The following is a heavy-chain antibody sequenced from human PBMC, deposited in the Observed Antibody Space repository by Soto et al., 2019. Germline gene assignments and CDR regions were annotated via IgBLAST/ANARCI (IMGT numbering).Heavy chain of an antibody. CDR2: IYPGDSDT. Sequence: EVQLVQSGTEVKKPGESLKISFKASGYNFSRYWIVWVRQMPGKGLEYMGIIYPGDSDTRYSPASQGQVTISADNSVSTAFMQWISLKASDSGTDYCEKRLQDDSGSSLYYSAFDAWGRGTTVTVSS. J-gene: IGHJ6*02. D-gene: IGHD6-6*01. CDR3: EKRLQDDSGSSLYYSAFDA. V-gene: IGHV5-51*01. CDR1: GYNFSRYW.